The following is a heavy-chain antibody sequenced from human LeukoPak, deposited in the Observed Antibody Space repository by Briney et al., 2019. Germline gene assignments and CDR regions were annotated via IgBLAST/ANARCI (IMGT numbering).Heavy chain of an antibody. CDR1: AGSFSGYY. Sequence: SETLSLTCAVYAGSFSGYYWSWIRQPPGKGLEWIGEINHSRNTNYNPSLKSRVSISVDTSKNQFSLKLNSLTAADTAVYYCARGRVAATSVTNYWGQGTLVTVSS. CDR2: INHSRNT. D-gene: IGHD2-15*01. CDR3: ARGRVAATSVTNY. J-gene: IGHJ4*02. V-gene: IGHV4-34*01.